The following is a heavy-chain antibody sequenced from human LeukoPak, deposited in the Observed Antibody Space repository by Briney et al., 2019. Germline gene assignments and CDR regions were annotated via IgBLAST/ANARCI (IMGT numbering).Heavy chain of an antibody. CDR2: IRPHTGET. CDR3: ARDRGGKGSAIFY. Sequence: GASVKVSCKASGYNFPIYGINWVRQAPGQGLEWMGWIRPHTGETNSAQRFQDRVTMTTDTSTTTAYMELRSLRFDDTAVYYCARDRGGKGSAIFYWGQGSLVTVSS. CDR1: GYNFPIYG. J-gene: IGHJ4*02. D-gene: IGHD2-2*01. V-gene: IGHV1-18*01.